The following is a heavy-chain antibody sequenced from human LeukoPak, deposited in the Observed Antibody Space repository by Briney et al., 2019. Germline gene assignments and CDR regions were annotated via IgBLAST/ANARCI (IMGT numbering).Heavy chain of an antibody. Sequence: GGSLRLSCAASGFTFSNYAMSWVRQAPGKGLEWVSGISGSGGSTYYTDSVKGRFTISRDNSENTLYLQMSGLRVEDTAVYYCAKFPGEGITVTAGAFDIWGQGTLVTVSS. V-gene: IGHV3-23*01. CDR3: AKFPGEGITVTAGAFDI. CDR2: ISGSGGST. J-gene: IGHJ3*02. D-gene: IGHD4-11*01. CDR1: GFTFSNYA.